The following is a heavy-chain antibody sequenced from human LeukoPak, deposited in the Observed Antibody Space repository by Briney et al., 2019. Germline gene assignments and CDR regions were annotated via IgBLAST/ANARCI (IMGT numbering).Heavy chain of an antibody. CDR2: INHSGST. D-gene: IGHD3-9*01. Sequence: SETLSLTCAVYGGSFSGYYWSWIRQPPGKGLEWIGEINHSGSTNYNPSLKSRVTISVDTSKNQFYLKRSSVTAADTAVYYCARVKYFDWLIGYYYMDVWGKGTTVTVSS. J-gene: IGHJ6*03. V-gene: IGHV4-34*01. CDR3: ARVKYFDWLIGYYYMDV. CDR1: GGSFSGYY.